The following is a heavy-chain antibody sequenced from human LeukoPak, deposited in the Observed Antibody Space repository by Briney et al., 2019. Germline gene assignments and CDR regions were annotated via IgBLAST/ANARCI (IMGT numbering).Heavy chain of an antibody. J-gene: IGHJ4*02. CDR3: ASSVWFGESEYYFDY. V-gene: IGHV1-69*04. CDR2: IIPILGIA. D-gene: IGHD3-10*01. CDR1: GGTFSSYA. Sequence: ASVKVSCKASGGTFSSYAISWVRQAPGQGLEWMGRIIPILGIANYAQKFQGRVTITADKSTSTAYMELSSLRFEDTAVYYCASSVWFGESEYYFDYWGQGTLVTVSS.